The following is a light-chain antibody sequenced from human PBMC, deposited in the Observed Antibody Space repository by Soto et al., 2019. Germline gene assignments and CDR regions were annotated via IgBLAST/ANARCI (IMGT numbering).Light chain of an antibody. CDR2: DDS. CDR3: QVWDSSSDHFYV. Sequence: TQPPAGSVAPGQTARITRGGNNIGGRSVRWYEQTPGQAPVLVVYDDSERPSGIPERFSGSISGNPATLAISRVEAGDEADYYCQVWDSSSDHFYVFGTGTKVTVL. CDR1: NIGGRS. J-gene: IGLJ1*01. V-gene: IGLV3-21*02.